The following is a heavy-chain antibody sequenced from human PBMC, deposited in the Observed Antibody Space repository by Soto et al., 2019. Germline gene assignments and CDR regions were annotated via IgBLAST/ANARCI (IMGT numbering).Heavy chain of an antibody. Sequence: EVQLVESGGGLVKPGGSLRLSCAASGFTFSSYSMNWVRQAPGKGLEWVSSISSSSSYIYYADSVKGRFTISRDNAKNSLYLQMNSLRAEDTAVYYCARGTYYYDSSGYNYGMDVWGQGTTVTVSS. J-gene: IGHJ6*02. CDR1: GFTFSSYS. CDR2: ISSSSSYI. V-gene: IGHV3-21*01. D-gene: IGHD3-22*01. CDR3: ARGTYYYDSSGYNYGMDV.